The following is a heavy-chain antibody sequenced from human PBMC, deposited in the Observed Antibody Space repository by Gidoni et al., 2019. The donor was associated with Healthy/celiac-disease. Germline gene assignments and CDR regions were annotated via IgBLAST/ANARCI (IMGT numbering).Heavy chain of an antibody. D-gene: IGHD5-12*01. CDR2: IYHSGST. CDR3: ARDSSYSGYEGWFDP. CDR1: GYSISSGYY. J-gene: IGHJ5*02. Sequence: QVQLQESGPGLVKPSETLSLTCTVSGYSISSGYYWGWIRQPPGKGLEWIGSIYHSGSTYYNPSLKSRVTISVDTSKNQFSLKLSSVTAADTAVYYCARDSSYSGYEGWFDPWGQGTLVTVSS. V-gene: IGHV4-38-2*02.